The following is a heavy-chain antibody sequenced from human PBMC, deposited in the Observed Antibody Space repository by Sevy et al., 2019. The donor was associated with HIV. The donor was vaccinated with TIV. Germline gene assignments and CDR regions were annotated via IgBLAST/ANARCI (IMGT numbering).Heavy chain of an antibody. D-gene: IGHD3-3*01. CDR2: ISSDGVST. CDR3: VKDPDYNFWRGDYGMDV. CDR1: GFGFSNSA. V-gene: IGHV3-64D*06. Sequence: GGSLRLSCSGSGFGFSNSAMNWVSQTPGKGLKYVSAISSDGVSTYYTDSVRGRFTISRDNSKNTLYLQMSSLRVEDTAVYYCVKDPDYNFWRGDYGMDVWGQGTTVTVSS. J-gene: IGHJ6*02.